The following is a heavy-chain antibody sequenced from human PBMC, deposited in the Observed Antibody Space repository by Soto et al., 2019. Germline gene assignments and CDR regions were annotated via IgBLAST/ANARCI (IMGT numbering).Heavy chain of an antibody. CDR1: GFTFSSYW. V-gene: IGHV3-7*05. CDR2: IKQDGSEK. Sequence: EVQLVESGGGLVQPGGSLRLSCAASGFTFSSYWMSWVRQAPGKGLEWVANIKQDGSEKYYVDSVKGRFTISRDNAKNSLYLQMNSLRAEDTAVYYCARDSITMVRRFDDPWGQGTLVTVSS. J-gene: IGHJ5*02. D-gene: IGHD3-10*01. CDR3: ARDSITMVRRFDDP.